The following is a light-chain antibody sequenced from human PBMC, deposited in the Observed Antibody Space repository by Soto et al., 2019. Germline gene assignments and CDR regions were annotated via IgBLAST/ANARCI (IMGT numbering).Light chain of an antibody. J-gene: IGLJ1*01. V-gene: IGLV2-14*01. CDR3: SSYTSSSLYV. CDR2: EVN. Sequence: SALTQPASVSGSPGQSITISCTGTSSDVGGYNYVSWYQQHPGNAPKLMIYEVNNRPSGVSNRFSGSKSGNTASLTISGLQAEDEADYYCSSYTSSSLYVFGTGTKVTVL. CDR1: SSDVGGYNY.